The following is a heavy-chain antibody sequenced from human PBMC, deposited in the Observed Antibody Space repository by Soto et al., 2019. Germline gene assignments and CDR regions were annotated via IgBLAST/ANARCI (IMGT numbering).Heavy chain of an antibody. CDR1: GGTFSNSA. D-gene: IGHD3-3*02. V-gene: IGHV1-69*12. J-gene: IGHJ6*02. Sequence: QVQLEQSGAEVKKPGSSVKVSCKASGGTFSNSAISWVRQAPGQGLEWMGGIIPICRTPDYAHKFQGRVTVTADESTGTADMELSGLRSDDTAVYYCATDRDRPQLGGNYYYIFDVWGQGTTVTVSS. CDR2: IIPICRTP. CDR3: ATDRDRPQLGGNYYYIFDV.